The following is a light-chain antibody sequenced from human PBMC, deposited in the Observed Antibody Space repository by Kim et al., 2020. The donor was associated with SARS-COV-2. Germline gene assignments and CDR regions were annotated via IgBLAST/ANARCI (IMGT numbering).Light chain of an antibody. CDR2: DVR. V-gene: IGLV2-14*04. CDR1: SGDVGYYDS. J-gene: IGLJ1*01. CDR3: SSHTTSSTYV. Sequence: GQSIAISGTGTSGDVGYYDSVSWYQQHPGKAPKLIMYDVRERASGVSNRFSGSQSGNTASLTISGLRTDDEADYYCSSHTTSSTYVFGSGTQLTVL.